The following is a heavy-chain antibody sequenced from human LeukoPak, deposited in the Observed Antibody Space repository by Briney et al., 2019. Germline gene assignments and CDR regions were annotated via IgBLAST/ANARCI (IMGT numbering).Heavy chain of an antibody. CDR3: ARGYSTGWQYLGYFAY. V-gene: IGHV3-48*03. CDR1: GFTFSSYA. CDR2: ISYSGGTT. J-gene: IGHJ4*02. D-gene: IGHD6-19*01. Sequence: WGSLRLSCAISGFTFSSYAMHWVRQAPGKGLEWISHISYSGGTTYYAEAVKGRFTISRDNAQQSVYLQMNSLRVDDTAVYYCARGYSTGWQYLGYFAYWGQGILVTVSS.